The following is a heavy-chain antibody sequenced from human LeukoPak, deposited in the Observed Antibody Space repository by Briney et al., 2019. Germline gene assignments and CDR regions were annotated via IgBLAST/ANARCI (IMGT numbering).Heavy chain of an antibody. CDR1: GFTFSNYW. V-gene: IGHV3-7*03. D-gene: IGHD2-15*01. Sequence: PGGSLRLSCVFSGFTFSNYWMSWVRQAPGKGLEWVANIKQDESEKHYVDSVKGRFTISRDNAKNSLYLQMNSLRAEDTAVYYCAKGGPVVVAATLFYWGQGTLVTVSS. CDR2: IKQDESEK. CDR3: AKGGPVVVAATLFY. J-gene: IGHJ4*02.